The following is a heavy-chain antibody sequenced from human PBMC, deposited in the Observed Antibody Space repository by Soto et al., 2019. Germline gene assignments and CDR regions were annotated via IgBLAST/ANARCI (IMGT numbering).Heavy chain of an antibody. D-gene: IGHD2-15*01. Sequence: QVQLVQSGAEVKKPGASVKVSCKASGYTFTSYGISWVRQAPGQGLEWMGWISAYNGNTNYAQKLQGRVTMTTDTATRTAYMELRSLRSDDTAVYYCARATLLGYCRGGSCYSDYYYGMDVWGQGTTVTVSS. J-gene: IGHJ6*02. V-gene: IGHV1-18*01. CDR3: ARATLLGYCRGGSCYSDYYYGMDV. CDR1: GYTFTSYG. CDR2: ISAYNGNT.